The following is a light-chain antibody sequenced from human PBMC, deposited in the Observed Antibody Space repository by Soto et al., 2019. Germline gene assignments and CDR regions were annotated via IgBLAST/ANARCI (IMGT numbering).Light chain of an antibody. J-gene: IGLJ1*01. V-gene: IGLV2-14*01. CDR2: EVN. Sequence: QSALTQPASVSGSPGQSITISCTGTSSDVGGYNSVSWYQQHPGKAPKLMIYEVNNRPSGVSNRFSGSKSGNTASLTISGLQAEDEADYYCSSYTSSSTLYVFGTGTKLTVL. CDR3: SSYTSSSTLYV. CDR1: SSDVGGYNS.